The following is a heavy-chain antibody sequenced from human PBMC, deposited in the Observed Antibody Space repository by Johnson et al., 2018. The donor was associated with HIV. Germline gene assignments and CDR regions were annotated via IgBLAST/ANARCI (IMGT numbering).Heavy chain of an antibody. CDR2: ISYDGSNK. Sequence: VQLVESGGGVVQPGRSLRLSCAASGFTFSSYAMHWVRQAPGKALEWVAVISYDGSNKYYADSVKGRFTISRDNSKNTLYLQMNSLRAEDTAVYYCARDGLAANAFDTWGQGTMVTVSS. D-gene: IGHD3/OR15-3a*01. CDR1: GFTFSSYA. J-gene: IGHJ3*02. V-gene: IGHV3-30-3*01. CDR3: ARDGLAANAFDT.